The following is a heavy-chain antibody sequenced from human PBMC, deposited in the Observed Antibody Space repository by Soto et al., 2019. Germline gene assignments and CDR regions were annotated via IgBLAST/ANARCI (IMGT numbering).Heavy chain of an antibody. CDR2: ISSSSSTI. CDR3: ARGYSGSYLADDAFDI. D-gene: IGHD1-26*01. J-gene: IGHJ3*02. Sequence: GGSLRLSCAASGFTFSSYSMNWVRQAPGKGLEWVSYISSSSSTIYYADSVKGRFTISRDNAKNSLYLQMNSLRDEDTAVYYCARGYSGSYLADDAFDIWGQGTMVTVSS. CDR1: GFTFSSYS. V-gene: IGHV3-48*02.